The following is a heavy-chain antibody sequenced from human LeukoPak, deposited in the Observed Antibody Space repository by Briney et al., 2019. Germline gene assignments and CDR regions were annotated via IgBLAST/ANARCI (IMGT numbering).Heavy chain of an antibody. CDR3: ARDWSRSSSPVVSLDAQIDAFDI. V-gene: IGHV4-4*07. J-gene: IGHJ3*02. Sequence: PSETLSLTCTVAGGSISSYYWSWIRQPAGKGLEWIGRIYTSGSTNYNPSLKSRVTMSVDTYKNQFSLKLSSVTAADTAVYYCARDWSRSSSPVVSLDAQIDAFDIWGQGTMVTVSS. CDR2: IYTSGST. D-gene: IGHD6-13*01. CDR1: GGSISSYY.